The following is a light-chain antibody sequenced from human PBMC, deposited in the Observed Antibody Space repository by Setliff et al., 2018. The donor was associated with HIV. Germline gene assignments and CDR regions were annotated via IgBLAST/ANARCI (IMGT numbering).Light chain of an antibody. Sequence: QSVLTQPASVSGSPGQSVTVSCTGTYNDVGYFDYVSWYQQHPGKAPKLLIYDVNKRPSTSGISGRFSGSKSGNTAFLTISGLQAEDEATYFCSSYTGSDTFDVFGTGTKVTVL. CDR1: YNDVGYFDY. CDR2: DVN. CDR3: SSYTGSDTFDV. V-gene: IGLV2-23*02. J-gene: IGLJ1*01.